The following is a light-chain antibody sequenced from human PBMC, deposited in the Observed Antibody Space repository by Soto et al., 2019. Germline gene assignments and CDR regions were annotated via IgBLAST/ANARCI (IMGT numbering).Light chain of an antibody. Sequence: DIAVTQSPDSLAVSLGERATINCKSSQSVLYSSNNKNYLAWYQQKPGQPPNLLVYWASTRESGVPDRFSGSGSGTDLTLTITSLQAEDVAVYYCQQYYTTPPTFGQGTKLQIK. CDR3: QQYYTTPPT. J-gene: IGKJ2*01. V-gene: IGKV4-1*01. CDR2: WAS. CDR1: QSVLYSSNNKNY.